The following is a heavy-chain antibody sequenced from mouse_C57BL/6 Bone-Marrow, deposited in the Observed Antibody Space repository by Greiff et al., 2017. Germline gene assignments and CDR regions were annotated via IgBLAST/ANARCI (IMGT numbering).Heavy chain of an antibody. J-gene: IGHJ4*01. Sequence: VQLQQPGAELVMPGASVKLSCKASGYTFTSYWMHWVKQRPGQGLEWIGDIDPSDSYTNYNQKFKGKSTLTVDKSYSTAYMQLSSLTSEDSAVYYCARRWLYYGNDYYAMVYGGQGTSVTVSS. CDR2: IDPSDSYT. CDR1: GYTFTSYW. D-gene: IGHD2-1*01. CDR3: ARRWLYYGNDYYAMVY. V-gene: IGHV1-69*01.